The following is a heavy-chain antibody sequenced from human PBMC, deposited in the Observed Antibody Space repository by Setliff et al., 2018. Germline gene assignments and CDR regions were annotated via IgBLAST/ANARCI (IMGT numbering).Heavy chain of an antibody. J-gene: IGHJ6*03. D-gene: IGHD6-19*01. V-gene: IGHV4-59*12. CDR3: VRTDYSDGRYSMDV. CDR2: IYQSGTT. Sequence: SETLSLTCTVSGDSINDYYWSWIRQPPGKGLEWIGDIYQSGTTNYNPSLKSRVTISVDKSTNQFSLKLNSVTAADTAVYYCVRTDYSDGRYSMDVWGKGTTVTVSS. CDR1: GDSINDYY.